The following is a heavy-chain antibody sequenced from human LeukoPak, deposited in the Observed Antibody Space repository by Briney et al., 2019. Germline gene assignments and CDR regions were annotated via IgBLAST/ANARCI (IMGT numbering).Heavy chain of an antibody. CDR1: GGSISSGGYY. Sequence: SQTLSLTCTVSGGSISSGGYYWSWIRQPPGKGLEWIGYIYYSGSTNYNPSLKSRVTISVDTSKNQFSLKLSSVTAADTAVYYCARVLEQQLVPDWFDPWGQGTLVTVSS. CDR3: ARVLEQQLVPDWFDP. CDR2: IYYSGST. D-gene: IGHD6-13*01. V-gene: IGHV4-61*08. J-gene: IGHJ5*02.